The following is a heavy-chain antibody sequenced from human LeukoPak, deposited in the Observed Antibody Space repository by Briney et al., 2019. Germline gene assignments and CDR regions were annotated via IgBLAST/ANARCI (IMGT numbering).Heavy chain of an antibody. CDR2: IYYSGST. D-gene: IGHD1-26*01. CDR3: ARDGGSYPYYFDY. J-gene: IGHJ4*02. CDR1: GGSISSYY. Sequence: ASETLSLTCTVSGGSISSYYWSWIRQPPGKGLEWIGYIYYSGSTNYNPSLKSRVTISVDTSKNQFSLKLSSVTAADTAVYYCARDGGSYPYYFDYWGQGTLVTVSS. V-gene: IGHV4-59*12.